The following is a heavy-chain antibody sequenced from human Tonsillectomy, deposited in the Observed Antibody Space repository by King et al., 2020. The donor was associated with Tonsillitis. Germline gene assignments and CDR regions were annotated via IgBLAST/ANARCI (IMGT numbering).Heavy chain of an antibody. J-gene: IGHJ5*02. D-gene: IGHD3-10*01. CDR1: GASISSGTYY. V-gene: IGHV4-61*02. CDR3: ARNRLWFGEEPNWFDP. Sequence: QLQESGPGLVKSSQTLSLTCTVSGASISSGTYYWRWIRQPAGKGLEWIGRIDTSGSTKYNPSLKSRVTLSIDTPQNQFSLKLTSMTASDTAVYYCARNRLWFGEEPNWFDPWGQGTQVTVSS. CDR2: IDTSGST.